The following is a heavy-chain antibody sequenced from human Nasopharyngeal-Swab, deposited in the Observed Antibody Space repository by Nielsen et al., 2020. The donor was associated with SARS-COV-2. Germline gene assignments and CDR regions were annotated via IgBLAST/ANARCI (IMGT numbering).Heavy chain of an antibody. CDR1: GFTFDDYA. CDR2: ITWNSDR. V-gene: IGHV3-9*01. CDR3: AKGKGTTPFDY. J-gene: IGHJ4*02. D-gene: IGHD1-7*01. Sequence: GGSLRLSCAATGFTFDDYAMHWVWQGPGKGLEWVSSITWNSDRVYADSVKGRFTISRDNAKNSLYLQMNSLRAEDTAVYYCAKGKGTTPFDYWGQGTLVTVSS.